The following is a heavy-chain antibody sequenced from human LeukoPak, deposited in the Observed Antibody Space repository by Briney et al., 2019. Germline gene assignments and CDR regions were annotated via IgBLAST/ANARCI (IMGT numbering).Heavy chain of an antibody. CDR3: ARDVYYGSGSYFFDY. CDR1: GFTFSDYY. V-gene: IGHV3-11*05. Sequence: CLRLSCAASGFTFSDYYMACIRQAPRKRLEWVSYISSSSSYTNSTHSVKGRFTISRDNAENSLYLQMISLRAEDTAVYYCARDVYYGSGSYFFDYWGQGTLVTVSS. D-gene: IGHD3-10*01. J-gene: IGHJ4*02. CDR2: ISSSSSYT.